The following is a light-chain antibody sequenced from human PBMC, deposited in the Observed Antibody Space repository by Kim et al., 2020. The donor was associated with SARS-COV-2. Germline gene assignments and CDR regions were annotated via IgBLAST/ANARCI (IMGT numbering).Light chain of an antibody. Sequence: EIVLTQSPGTLSFSPGERATLSCRASHSVDNNYLAWYQQNPGQAPRLLIYGASTRATAIPDRFSGSGSGTYFTLIISRLEPEDFALYFCQQYALSPRTFGQGTKLEI. V-gene: IGKV3-20*01. CDR3: QQYALSPRT. CDR2: GAS. J-gene: IGKJ2*01. CDR1: HSVDNNY.